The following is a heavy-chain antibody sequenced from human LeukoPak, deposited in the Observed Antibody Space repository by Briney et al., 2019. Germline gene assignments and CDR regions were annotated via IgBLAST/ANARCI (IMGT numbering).Heavy chain of an antibody. D-gene: IGHD2-2*02. Sequence: SVKVSCKASGGTFSSYAISWVRQAPGQGLEWMGRIIPILGIANYAQKFQGRVTITADKSTSTAYMELRSLRSDDTAVYYCARDGCSSTSCYTSYYYYGMDVWGQGTTVTVSS. CDR1: GGTFSSYA. V-gene: IGHV1-69*04. J-gene: IGHJ6*02. CDR2: IIPILGIA. CDR3: ARDGCSSTSCYTSYYYYGMDV.